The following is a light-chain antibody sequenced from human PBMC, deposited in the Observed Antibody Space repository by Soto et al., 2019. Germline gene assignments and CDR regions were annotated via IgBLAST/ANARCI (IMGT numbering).Light chain of an antibody. CDR1: SSNIGAGYD. J-gene: IGLJ1*01. Sequence: QSVLTQPPSVSGAPGQRVTISCTGSSSNIGAGYDVHWYQQRPGAAPRLLIFANSDRPSGVPDRFSASRSGDTATLTISRVDAGDEADYYCQVWASTAEFFVFGSGTKVTVL. CDR2: ANS. CDR3: QVWASTAEFFV. V-gene: IGLV1-40*01.